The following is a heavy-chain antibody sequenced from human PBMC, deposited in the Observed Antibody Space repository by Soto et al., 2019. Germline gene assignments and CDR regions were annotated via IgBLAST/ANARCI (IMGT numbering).Heavy chain of an antibody. CDR1: GFTFSDHY. J-gene: IGHJ4*02. Sequence: LRLSCAASGFTFSDHYMDWVRQAPGKGLEWVGRTRNKANSYTTEYAASVKGRFTISRDDSKNSLYLQMNSLKTEDTAVYYCARGLREVDYWGQGTLVTVSS. CDR3: ARGLREVDY. CDR2: TRNKANSYTT. V-gene: IGHV3-72*01.